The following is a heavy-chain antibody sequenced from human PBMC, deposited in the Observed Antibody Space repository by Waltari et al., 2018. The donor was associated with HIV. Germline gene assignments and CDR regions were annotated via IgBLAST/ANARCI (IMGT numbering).Heavy chain of an antibody. CDR3: ARPMNYGDYPYYFDY. Sequence: QVQLVESGGGVVQPGRSLRLSVSASGFTFRSYAMHWVRQAPGKGLEWVAVISYDGRNKYYADSVKGRFTISRDNSKNTLYLQMNSLRAEDTAVYYCARPMNYGDYPYYFDYWGQGTLVTVSS. CDR2: ISYDGRNK. J-gene: IGHJ4*02. D-gene: IGHD4-17*01. V-gene: IGHV3-30*01. CDR1: GFTFRSYA.